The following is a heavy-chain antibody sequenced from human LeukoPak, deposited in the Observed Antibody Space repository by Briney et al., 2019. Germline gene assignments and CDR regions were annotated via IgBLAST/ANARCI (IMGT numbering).Heavy chain of an antibody. Sequence: SVKVSCKASGGTFSSYAISWVRQAPGQGLEWMGGIIPIFGTANYAQKFQGRVTITADESTSTAYMEMSSLRSEDTAVYYCARGGRRGAVDTAMVTPWGQGTLVTVSS. CDR1: GGTFSSYA. CDR2: IIPIFGTA. V-gene: IGHV1-69*13. CDR3: ARGGRRGAVDTAMVTP. D-gene: IGHD5-18*01. J-gene: IGHJ5*02.